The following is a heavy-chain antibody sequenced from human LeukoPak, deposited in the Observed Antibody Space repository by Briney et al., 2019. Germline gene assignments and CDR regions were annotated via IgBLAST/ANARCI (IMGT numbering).Heavy chain of an antibody. Sequence: GGSLRLSCAASGFTFSSYSMSWVRQAPGKGLEWVSSISSSSYIYYADSVKGRFTISRDNAKNSLYLQMNSLRAEDTAVYYCARDFYYGSGSYYYWGQGTLVTVSS. CDR1: GFTFSSYS. V-gene: IGHV3-21*01. D-gene: IGHD3-10*01. CDR2: ISSSSYI. J-gene: IGHJ4*02. CDR3: ARDFYYGSGSYYY.